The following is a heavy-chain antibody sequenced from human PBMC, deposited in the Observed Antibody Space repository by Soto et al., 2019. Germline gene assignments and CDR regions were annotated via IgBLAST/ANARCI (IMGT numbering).Heavy chain of an antibody. CDR1: GYTFTGYY. V-gene: IGHV1-2*02. CDR3: ARAVTIFGVVTYGMDV. CDR2: INPNSGGT. J-gene: IGHJ6*02. D-gene: IGHD3-3*01. Sequence: QVQLVQSGAEVKKPGASVKVSCKASGYTFTGYYMHWVRQAPGQGLEWMGWINPNSGGTNYAQKYQGRVTMTRDTSISTAYMELSRLRTDDTAVYYCARAVTIFGVVTYGMDVWGQGTTFTVSS.